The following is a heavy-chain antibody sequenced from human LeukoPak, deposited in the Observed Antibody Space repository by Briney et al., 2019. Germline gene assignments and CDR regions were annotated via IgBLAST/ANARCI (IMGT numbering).Heavy chain of an antibody. J-gene: IGHJ4*02. Sequence: PGGSLRLSCAASGFTVSSNYMSWVRQAPGKGLEWVSVIYSGGSTYYADSVKGRFTISRDNSKNTLYLQMNSLRAEDTAVYYCARASRSVVVVAATRWASIEGFDYWGQGTLVTVSS. CDR3: ARASRSVVVVAATRWASIEGFDY. CDR1: GFTVSSNY. V-gene: IGHV3-66*01. D-gene: IGHD2-15*01. CDR2: IYSGGST.